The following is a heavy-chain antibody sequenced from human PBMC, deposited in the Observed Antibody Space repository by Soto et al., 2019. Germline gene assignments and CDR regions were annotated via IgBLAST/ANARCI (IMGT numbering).Heavy chain of an antibody. Sequence: ASVKVSCKASGYTFTSYDINWVRQATGQGLEWMGWMNPNSGNTKYSQKFQGRVTITRDTSASTAYMELSSLRSEDTAVYYCARDVAALDYWGQGTLVTVSS. D-gene: IGHD6-13*01. CDR3: ARDVAALDY. CDR2: MNPNSGNT. CDR1: GYTFTSYD. V-gene: IGHV1-8*01. J-gene: IGHJ4*02.